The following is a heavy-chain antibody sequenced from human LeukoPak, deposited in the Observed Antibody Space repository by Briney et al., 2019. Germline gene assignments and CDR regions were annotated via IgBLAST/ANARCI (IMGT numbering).Heavy chain of an antibody. D-gene: IGHD6-6*01. CDR2: ILTSGST. CDR1: GGSISSYH. V-gene: IGHV4-4*09. J-gene: IGHJ6*03. Sequence: SEALSLTCTVSGGSISSYHWSWVRQPPGKGLEWIGYILTSGSTNYNPSLKSRLTISVDTSTNQFSLQLNSVTPEDTAVYYCARRTISSMGSYSSYYMDVWGSGTTVTVSS. CDR3: ARRTISSMGSYSSYYMDV.